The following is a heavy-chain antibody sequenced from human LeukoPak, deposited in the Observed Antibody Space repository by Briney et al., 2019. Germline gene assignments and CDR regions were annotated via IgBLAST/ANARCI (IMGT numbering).Heavy chain of an antibody. CDR3: AKEGPIYYYDSSGSEFDY. D-gene: IGHD3-22*01. J-gene: IGHJ4*02. CDR1: GFTLSSNW. V-gene: IGHV3-30*18. CDR2: ISYDGSNK. Sequence: GGSLRLSCVVSGFTLSSNWMHWVRQAPGKGLEWVSVISYDGSNKYYADSVKGRFTISRDNSKNTLYLQMNSLRAEDTAVYYCAKEGPIYYYDSSGSEFDYWGQGTLVTVSS.